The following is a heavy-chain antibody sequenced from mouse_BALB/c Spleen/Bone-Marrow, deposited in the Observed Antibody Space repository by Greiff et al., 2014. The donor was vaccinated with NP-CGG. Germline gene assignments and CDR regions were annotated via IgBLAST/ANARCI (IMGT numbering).Heavy chain of an antibody. CDR3: AYGSSYDYFDY. CDR2: TDPANGNT. J-gene: IGHJ2*01. CDR1: GFNIKDTY. V-gene: IGHV14-3*02. D-gene: IGHD1-1*01. Sequence: VQLKESGAELVKPGASVKLSCTASGFNIKDTYMHWVKQRPEQGLEWIGRTDPANGNTKYDPKFQGKATITADTSSNTAYLQLSSLTSEDTAVYYCAYGSSYDYFDYWGQGTTLTVSS.